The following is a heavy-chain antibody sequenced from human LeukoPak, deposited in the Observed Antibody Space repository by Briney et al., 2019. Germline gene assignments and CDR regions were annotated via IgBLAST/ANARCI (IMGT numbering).Heavy chain of an antibody. CDR1: GFTLTYAW. J-gene: IGHJ3*02. CDR2: IKSKTDGGTT. CDR3: TTRLVDI. Sequence: GGSLRLSCAVSGFTLTYAWMNWVSQAPGKGLEWVGRIKSKTDGGTTDYAAPVKGRFTISRDDSKTTLYLQMNSLKTEDTAVYYCTTRLVDIWGQGTMVTVSS. V-gene: IGHV3-15*01.